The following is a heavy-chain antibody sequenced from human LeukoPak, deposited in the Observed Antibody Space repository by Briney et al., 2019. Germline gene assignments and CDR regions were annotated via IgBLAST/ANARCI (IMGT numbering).Heavy chain of an antibody. J-gene: IGHJ6*03. V-gene: IGHV3-64*01. D-gene: IGHD2-2*01. CDR1: GFTFSNYA. CDR2: INSNGDTT. CDR3: AKGTIVVILDYMDV. Sequence: GGSLRLSCAASGFTFSNYAMHWVRRAPGKGLEYVSAINSNGDTTYYANSVKGRFTISRDNSKNTLYLQMNSLRTEDTVVYYCAKGTIVVILDYMDVWGKGTTVTVSS.